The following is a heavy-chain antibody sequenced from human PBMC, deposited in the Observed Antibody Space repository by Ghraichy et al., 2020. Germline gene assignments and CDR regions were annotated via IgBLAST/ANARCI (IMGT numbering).Heavy chain of an antibody. Sequence: GGSLRLSCAASGFSFSSYAMSWVRQAPGKGLEWVSAISGGGGSTYSADSVKGRFTISRDNSKNTLYLQMNSLRAEDTAVYYCAKAGNYDYVWGSYRFDYWGQGTLVTVSS. CDR2: ISGGGGST. CDR3: AKAGNYDYVWGSYRFDY. CDR1: GFSFSSYA. D-gene: IGHD3-16*02. J-gene: IGHJ4*02. V-gene: IGHV3-23*01.